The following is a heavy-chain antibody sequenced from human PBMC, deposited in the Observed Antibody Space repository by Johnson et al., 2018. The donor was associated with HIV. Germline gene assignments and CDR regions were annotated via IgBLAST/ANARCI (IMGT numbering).Heavy chain of an antibody. CDR2: IYSGGST. Sequence: VQLVETGGGLIQPGGSLRLSCVASGFTVRKGLEWVSVIYSGGSTYYADSVKGRFTISRDNSKNTLYLQMNSLRVEDTAVYYCAKVAVATAAGGVALDIWGPGTMVTVS. CDR1: GFTVR. V-gene: IGHV3-53*02. CDR3: AKVAVATAAGGVALDI. J-gene: IGHJ3*02. D-gene: IGHD6-13*01.